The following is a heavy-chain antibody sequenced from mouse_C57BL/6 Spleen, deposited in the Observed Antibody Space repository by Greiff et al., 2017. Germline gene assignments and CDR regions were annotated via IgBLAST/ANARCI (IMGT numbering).Heavy chain of an antibody. V-gene: IGHV1-47*01. Sequence: VQLQQSGAELVKLGASVKMSCKASGYTFTTYPIEWMKQNHGTSLEWIGNFHPYNDDTKYNEKFKGKATLTVDKSSRTVYLELSRLTSDDSSVYYCARKDYGSSFDYWGQGTTRTVSS. CDR3: ARKDYGSSFDY. J-gene: IGHJ2*01. CDR1: GYTFTTYP. D-gene: IGHD1-1*01. CDR2: FHPYNDDT.